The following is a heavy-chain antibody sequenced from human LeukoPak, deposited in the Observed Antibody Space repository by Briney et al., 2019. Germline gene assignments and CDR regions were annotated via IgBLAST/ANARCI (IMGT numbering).Heavy chain of an antibody. D-gene: IGHD3-22*01. J-gene: IGHJ1*01. V-gene: IGHV1-18*01. CDR3: ARVVSRWAYYYDSSGYYEYFQH. Sequence: ASVKVSCKASGGTFSSYAISWVRQAPGQGLEWMGWISAYNGNTNYAQKLQGRVTMTTDTSTSTAYMELRSLRSDDTAVYYCARVVSRWAYYYDSSGYYEYFQHWGQGTLVTVSS. CDR1: GGTFSSYA. CDR2: ISAYNGNT.